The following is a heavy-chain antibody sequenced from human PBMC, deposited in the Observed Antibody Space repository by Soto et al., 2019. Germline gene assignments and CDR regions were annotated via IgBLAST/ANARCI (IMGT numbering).Heavy chain of an antibody. V-gene: IGHV3-30*18. Sequence: VQLVESGGGVVQPGRSLRLSCAASGLTFSTYGFHWVRQAPGKGLEWVAGILNDVRNIHYAESVKGRFTISTDNSKNTLYLQMNRLRTNDTAVYYCVKDSLGGMTPVFMPGPDWGQGTLVTVSS. D-gene: IGHD2-2*01. CDR2: ILNDVRNI. CDR1: GLTFSTYG. J-gene: IGHJ4*02. CDR3: VKDSLGGMTPVFMPGPD.